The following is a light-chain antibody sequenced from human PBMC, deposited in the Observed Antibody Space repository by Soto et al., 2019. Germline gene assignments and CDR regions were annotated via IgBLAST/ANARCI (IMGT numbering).Light chain of an antibody. CDR1: SSDVGGYNY. CDR3: SSDGGTDSLKV. V-gene: IGLV2-8*01. J-gene: IGLJ2*01. Sequence: QSALTQPPSASGFPGQSVTISCTGTSSDVGGYNYVTWYQQHPGKAPKVMMYEVSKRPSGVPDRFSGSKSGNTASLTVSGLQAEDEAEYYCSSDGGTDSLKVFGGGTKVTVL. CDR2: EVS.